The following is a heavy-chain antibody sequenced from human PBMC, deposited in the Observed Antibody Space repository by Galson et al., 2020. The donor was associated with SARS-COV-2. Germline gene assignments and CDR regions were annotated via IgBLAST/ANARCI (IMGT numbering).Heavy chain of an antibody. J-gene: IGHJ3*02. CDR3: ARRATVTTGAFDI. D-gene: IGHD4-17*01. CDR1: GYSFTSYW. CDR2: IYPGDSDT. Sequence: GESLKISCKGSGYSFTSYWIGWVRQMPGKGLEWMGIIYPGDSDTRYSPSFQGQVTISVDKSISTAYLQWSSLKASDTAMYYCARRATVTTGAFDIWGQGTMVTVSS. V-gene: IGHV5-51*01.